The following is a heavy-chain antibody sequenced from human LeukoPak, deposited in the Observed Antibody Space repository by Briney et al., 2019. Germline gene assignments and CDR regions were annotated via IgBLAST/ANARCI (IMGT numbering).Heavy chain of an antibody. CDR2: IYYSGST. D-gene: IGHD5-24*01. J-gene: IGHJ3*02. Sequence: PSETLSLTCTVSGDSISSYYWNWIRQPPGKGLEWIGYIYYSGSTNYNPSLKSRVTISVDTSKNQFSLKLSSVTAADTAVYYCARRRDGYRGAFDIWGQGTMVTVSS. CDR1: GDSISSYY. CDR3: ARRRDGYRGAFDI. V-gene: IGHV4-59*01.